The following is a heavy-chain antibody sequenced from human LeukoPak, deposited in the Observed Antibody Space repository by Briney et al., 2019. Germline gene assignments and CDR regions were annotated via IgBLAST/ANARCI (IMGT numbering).Heavy chain of an antibody. V-gene: IGHV4-31*03. CDR3: AREWFGELLGYHYYYGMDV. CDR2: IYSGST. D-gene: IGHD3-10*01. J-gene: IGHJ6*02. CDR1: GGSISSGGYY. Sequence: SETLSLTCTVSGGSISSGGYYWSWIRQHPGKGLEWIGYIYSGSTYYNPSLKSRVTISVDTSKNQFSLKLSSVTAADTAVYYCAREWFGELLGYHYYYGMDVWGQGTTVTVSS.